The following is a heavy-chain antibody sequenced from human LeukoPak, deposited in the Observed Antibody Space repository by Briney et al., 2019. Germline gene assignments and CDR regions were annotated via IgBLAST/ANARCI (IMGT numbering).Heavy chain of an antibody. CDR2: VYTNGGT. J-gene: IGHJ4*02. D-gene: IGHD6-19*01. Sequence: SETLSLTCTVSGGSLITYYWNWIRQPAGKGLEWIGRVYTNGGTNYNPSLKSRLTVSVDTSKNQFSLSLSSVPAADTAMYYCASGSDSIGYSGGGILDYWGQGILVTVSS. CDR3: ASGSDSIGYSGGGILDY. CDR1: GGSLITYY. V-gene: IGHV4-4*07.